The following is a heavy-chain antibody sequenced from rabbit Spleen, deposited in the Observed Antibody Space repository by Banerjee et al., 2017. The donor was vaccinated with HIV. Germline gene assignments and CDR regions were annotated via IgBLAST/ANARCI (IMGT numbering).Heavy chain of an antibody. J-gene: IGHJ6*01. CDR2: IYTGSSAT. D-gene: IGHD4-1*01. CDR1: GFSFMINYW. Sequence: QEQLVESGGGLVKPEGSLTLTCTASGFSFMINYWICWVRQAPGKGLEWIGCIYTGSSATTYATWAKGRFTISKASSTTVTLQVTSLTVADTATYFCARGFYYGDLWGPGPLVTVS. CDR3: ARGFYYGDL. V-gene: IGHV1S45*01.